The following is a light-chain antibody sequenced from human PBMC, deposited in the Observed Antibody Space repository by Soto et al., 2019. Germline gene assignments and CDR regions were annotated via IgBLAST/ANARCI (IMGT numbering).Light chain of an antibody. CDR3: SSYTSSSTRV. CDR1: SSDVGGYNY. J-gene: IGLJ1*01. CDR2: EVS. Sequence: QSALTQPASVSGSPGQPITISCTGTSSDVGGYNYVSWYQQHPGKAPKLMIYEVSNRPSGVSNRFSGSKSGNTASLTISGLQAEDEADYYCSSYTSSSTRVFGTGTQLTVL. V-gene: IGLV2-14*01.